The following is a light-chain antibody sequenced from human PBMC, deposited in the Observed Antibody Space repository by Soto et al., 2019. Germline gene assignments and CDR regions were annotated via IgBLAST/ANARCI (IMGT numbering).Light chain of an antibody. V-gene: IGKV1-9*01. CDR2: SES. CDR3: QQLSRYALT. CDR1: QALSNY. Sequence: IQLPQSPSVLSASVGETVTITCRAIQALSNYLAWYQQKPGTDPDLLISSESTLQSGVPSTFSGSRSETEFSLTNRALRPADFASCSCQQLSRYALTSGAGTTVDI. J-gene: IGKJ3*01.